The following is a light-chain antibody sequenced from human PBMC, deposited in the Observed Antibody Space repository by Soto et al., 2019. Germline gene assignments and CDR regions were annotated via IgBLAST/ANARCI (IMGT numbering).Light chain of an antibody. V-gene: IGKV1-39*01. Sequence: IQMTQSPSSLSASVGDSVTVTCRASQSINSYLNWYQQKPGKAPTLLIYGASSLQSGVPSRFTGGGSRPDFTLTISSLQPHELATYYCQQSYISPYTFGQGNKLEIK. CDR3: QQSYISPYT. J-gene: IGKJ2*01. CDR2: GAS. CDR1: QSINSY.